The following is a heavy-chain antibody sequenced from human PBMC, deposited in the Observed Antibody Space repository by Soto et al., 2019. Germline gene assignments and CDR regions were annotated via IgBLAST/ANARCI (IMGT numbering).Heavy chain of an antibody. J-gene: IGHJ4*02. CDR1: GASISYGGFS. Sequence: SETLSLTCTVSGASISYGGFSWSWIRQSPGKGLEWIGYISHLESTYFHPSFKSRLTMSIDRTRNQFSLKLSSVTAADMAVYYCARGGGYDSFDYWGQGVLVTV. D-gene: IGHD5-12*01. CDR3: ARGGGYDSFDY. CDR2: ISHLEST. V-gene: IGHV4-30-2*06.